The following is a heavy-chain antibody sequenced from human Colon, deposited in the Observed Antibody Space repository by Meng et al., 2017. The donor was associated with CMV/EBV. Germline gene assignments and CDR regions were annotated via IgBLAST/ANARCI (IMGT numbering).Heavy chain of an antibody. CDR1: GGSISSGGYY. Sequence: CTVSGGSISSGGYYWGWIRQHPKKGPEWIGSIYYSGSTYYNPSLKGRNTISVDASKNQFSLKLSSVTAADTAVYYCAGGNDSRKSGYWGQGSLVTVSS. CDR3: AGGNDSRKSGY. J-gene: IGHJ4*02. D-gene: IGHD3-22*01. CDR2: IYYSGST. V-gene: IGHV4-31*03.